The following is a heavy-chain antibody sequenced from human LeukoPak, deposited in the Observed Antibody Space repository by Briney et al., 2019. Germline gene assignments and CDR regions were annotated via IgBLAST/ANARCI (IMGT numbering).Heavy chain of an antibody. Sequence: ASVRVSCKASGFTFNSYGISWVRQAPGQGLEWMGWISVYNGNRRYAQNFEGRVTLTTDRSTSTAYMELRSLRTDDTAMYFCARDGRFEYSPFYHFDYWGQGTRVTVSS. V-gene: IGHV1-18*01. CDR1: GFTFNSYG. D-gene: IGHD6-6*01. J-gene: IGHJ4*02. CDR3: ARDGRFEYSPFYHFDY. CDR2: ISVYNGNR.